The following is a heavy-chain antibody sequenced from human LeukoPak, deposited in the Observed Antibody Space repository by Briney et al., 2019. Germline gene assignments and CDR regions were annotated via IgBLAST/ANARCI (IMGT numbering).Heavy chain of an antibody. CDR2: ISYDGSNK. Sequence: GGSLRLSCAASGFTFSSYAMHWVRQAPGKGLEWVAVISYDGSNKYYADSVKGRFTISRDNSKNTLYLQMNSLRAEDTAVYYCASPPGGIGDYFDYWGQGTLVTVSS. CDR1: GFTFSSYA. V-gene: IGHV3-30-3*01. J-gene: IGHJ4*02. D-gene: IGHD3-16*01. CDR3: ASPPGGIGDYFDY.